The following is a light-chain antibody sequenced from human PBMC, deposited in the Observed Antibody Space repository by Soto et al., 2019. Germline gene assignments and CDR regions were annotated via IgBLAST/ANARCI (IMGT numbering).Light chain of an antibody. V-gene: IGKV1-17*03. Sequence: DIQMTQSPSAMFASVGDRVTITCRASQDISNSLAWLQQRPGKVPKRLIYPAPSLQSGVPSRFSGSRSGTEFTLTISSLQPEDFATYYCLQHKTFPWTFGQGTKVEIK. J-gene: IGKJ1*01. CDR1: QDISNS. CDR2: PAP. CDR3: LQHKTFPWT.